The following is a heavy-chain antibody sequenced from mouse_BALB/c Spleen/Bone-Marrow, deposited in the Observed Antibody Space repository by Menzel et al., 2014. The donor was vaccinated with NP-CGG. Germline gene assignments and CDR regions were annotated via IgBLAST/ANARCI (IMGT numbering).Heavy chain of an antibody. CDR3: VRGGGDGYYNWYFDV. D-gene: IGHD2-3*01. CDR1: GFSLTSYG. Sequence: VRVVESGPGLVAPSQSLSITCTVSGFSLTSYGVHWVRQPPGKGLEWLGVIWAGGSTNYNSALMSRLSISKDNSKSQVFLKMNSLQTDDKAMYYCVRGGGDGYYNWYFDVWGAGTTVTVSS. J-gene: IGHJ1*01. V-gene: IGHV2-9*02. CDR2: IWAGGST.